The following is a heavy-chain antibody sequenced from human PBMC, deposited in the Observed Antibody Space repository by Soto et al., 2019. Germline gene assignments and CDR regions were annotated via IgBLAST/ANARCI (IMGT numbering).Heavy chain of an antibody. J-gene: IGHJ4*02. CDR2: IYWNDDK. Sequence: ESGPTLVNPTQALTLTCTFSGFSLSTSGVGVGWIRQPPGKALEWLALIYWNDDKRYSPSLKSRLTITKDTSKNQVVLTMTNMDPVDTATYYCAHRRGSTIFGVVTAQFDYWGQGTLVTVSS. D-gene: IGHD3-3*01. V-gene: IGHV2-5*01. CDR3: AHRRGSTIFGVVTAQFDY. CDR1: GFSLSTSGVG.